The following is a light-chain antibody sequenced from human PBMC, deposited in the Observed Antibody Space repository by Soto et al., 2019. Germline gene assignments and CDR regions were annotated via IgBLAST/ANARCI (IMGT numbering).Light chain of an antibody. Sequence: TQYRATLSLSAGEGATLSWRASQSVRTNLAWYQQKAGQPPRLLIYGASTRASGVSDSFSGSGSATEYTLPISRLQPEDFAVYYCQQYDTWLSITFGKGTRLEIK. CDR2: GAS. CDR3: QQYDTWLSIT. V-gene: IGKV3-15*01. CDR1: QSVRTN. J-gene: IGKJ5*01.